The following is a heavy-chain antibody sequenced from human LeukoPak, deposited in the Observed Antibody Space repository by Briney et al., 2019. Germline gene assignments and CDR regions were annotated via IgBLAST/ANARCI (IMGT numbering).Heavy chain of an antibody. V-gene: IGHV4-4*09. J-gene: IGHJ6*03. Sequence: SETLSLTCTVSGGSIGSYHWSWIRQPPGKGLEWIGYIYASGSTNYNPSLKSRVTISVDTSKNQFSLKVSSVTAADTAVYYCARGRHSGTYSYYYMDVWGRGTTVTVSS. D-gene: IGHD6-13*01. CDR2: IYASGST. CDR1: GGSIGSYH. CDR3: ARGRHSGTYSYYYMDV.